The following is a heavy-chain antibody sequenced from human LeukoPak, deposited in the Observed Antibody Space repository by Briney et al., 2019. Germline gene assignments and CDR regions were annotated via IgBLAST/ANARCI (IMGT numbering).Heavy chain of an antibody. V-gene: IGHV1-69*05. D-gene: IGHD3-3*01. CDR3: ARAFDDFWSGAFDP. Sequence: SVKVSCKASGGTFSSYAIGWVRQAPGQGLEWMGGIILIFGTANYAQKFQGRVTITTDEPTSTAYMELSSLRSEDTAVYYCARAFDDFWSGAFDPWGQGTLVTVSS. CDR1: GGTFSSYA. J-gene: IGHJ5*02. CDR2: IILIFGTA.